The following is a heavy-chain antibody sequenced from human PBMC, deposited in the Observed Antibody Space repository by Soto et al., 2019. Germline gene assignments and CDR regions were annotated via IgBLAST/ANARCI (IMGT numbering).Heavy chain of an antibody. CDR1: GLTFSGSA. Sequence: GGSLRLSCAASGLTFSGSAIHWVRQASGKGLEWVGRIRSKANSYATAYAASVKGRFTISRDDSKNTAYLQMNSLKTEDTAVYYCTRKNGYLNNYYGKDVWGQGTTVTVSS. D-gene: IGHD5-12*01. CDR3: TRKNGYLNNYYGKDV. V-gene: IGHV3-73*01. J-gene: IGHJ6*02. CDR2: IRSKANSYAT.